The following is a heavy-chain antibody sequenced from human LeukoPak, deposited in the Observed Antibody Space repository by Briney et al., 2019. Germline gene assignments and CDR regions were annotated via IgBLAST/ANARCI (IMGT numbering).Heavy chain of an antibody. D-gene: IGHD2-15*01. CDR2: IRSNAYGGTT. CDR1: GFSFGDYA. CDR3: TRRRGWYPDSYFDY. J-gene: IGHJ4*02. Sequence: PGGSLRLSCTASGFSFGDYAMSWFRQAPGKGLEWVGFIRSNAYGGTTEYAASVKGRFTISRDDSKSIAHLQMNSLRTGDTAVYYCTRRRGWYPDSYFDYWGQGTLVTVSS. V-gene: IGHV3-49*03.